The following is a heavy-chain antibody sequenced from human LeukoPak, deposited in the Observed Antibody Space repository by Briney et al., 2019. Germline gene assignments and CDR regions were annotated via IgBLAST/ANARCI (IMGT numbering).Heavy chain of an antibody. CDR3: ARSYYYDSSGYYYGNWFDP. D-gene: IGHD3-22*01. CDR1: GYTFTSYD. J-gene: IGHJ5*02. CDR2: MNPNSGNT. V-gene: IGHV1-8*03. Sequence: ASVEVSCKASGYTFTSYDINWVRQATGQGLEWMGWMNPNSGNTGYAQKFQGRVTITRNTSISTAYMELSSLRSEDTAVYYCARSYYYDSSGYYYGNWFDPWGQGTLVTVSS.